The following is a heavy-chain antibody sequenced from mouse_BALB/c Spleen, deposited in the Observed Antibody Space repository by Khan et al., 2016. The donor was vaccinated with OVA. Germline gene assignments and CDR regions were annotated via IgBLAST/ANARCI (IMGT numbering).Heavy chain of an antibody. D-gene: IGHD2-3*01. Sequence: QVQLKESGPGLVAPSQRLSITCTVSEFSLTSYGVHWVRQPPGKGLEWLGIIWAGGSTNYNSALMSRLSISKDNSKSKVYLKMNSMQTVDPAMYSCARDDGGCHYAIDYWGQGTSVTFSS. V-gene: IGHV2-9*02. CDR1: EFSLTSYG. CDR3: ARDDGGCHYAIDY. CDR2: IWAGGST. J-gene: IGHJ4*01.